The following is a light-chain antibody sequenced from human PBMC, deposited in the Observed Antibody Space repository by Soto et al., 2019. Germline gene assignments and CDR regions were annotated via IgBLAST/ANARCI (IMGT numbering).Light chain of an antibody. CDR2: DSS. CDR1: QSVSNY. Sequence: VLTQSPAILSLSPGERATLDCRASQSVSNYLAWYQQRPGQAPRLLIHDSSNRATGIPARFSASGSGTDFTLTISSLEPEDFAVYYCQQRRVWPLTFGGGTKVEIK. J-gene: IGKJ4*01. V-gene: IGKV3-11*01. CDR3: QQRRVWPLT.